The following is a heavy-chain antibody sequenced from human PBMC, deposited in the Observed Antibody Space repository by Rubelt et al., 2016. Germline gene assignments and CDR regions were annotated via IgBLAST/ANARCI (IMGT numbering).Heavy chain of an antibody. J-gene: IGHJ2*01. D-gene: IGHD1-26*01. CDR1: GYTFTSYY. Sequence: QVQLVQSGAEVKKPGASVKVSCKASGYTFTSYYMHWVRQAPGQGLEWMGRIIPILGIANYAQKFQGRVTITADKSTSTAYMELSSLRSEDTAVYYCATWSRKIYWYFDLWGRGTLVTVSS. CDR2: IIPILGIA. CDR3: ATWSRKIYWYFDL. V-gene: IGHV1-69*09.